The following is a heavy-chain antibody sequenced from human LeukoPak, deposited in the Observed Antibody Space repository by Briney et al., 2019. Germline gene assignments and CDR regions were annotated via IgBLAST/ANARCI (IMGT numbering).Heavy chain of an antibody. J-gene: IGHJ5*02. V-gene: IGHV4-59*07. CDR1: GGSISSYY. D-gene: IGHD3-3*01. Sequence: PSDTLSLTCTVSGGSISSYYWSWLRQPPGKGLEWIGYIYYSGSTNYNPSLTSRVTISVDTSKNQFYLNLSSVTAADTAVYYCARDHYDFWSGYYTGSRFDRWGQGTLVTVSS. CDR2: IYYSGST. CDR3: ARDHYDFWSGYYTGSRFDR.